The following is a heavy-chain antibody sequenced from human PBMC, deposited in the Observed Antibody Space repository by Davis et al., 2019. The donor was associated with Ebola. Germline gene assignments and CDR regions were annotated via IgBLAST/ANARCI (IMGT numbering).Heavy chain of an antibody. Sequence: ASVKVSCKASGYTFTSYGISWVRQAPGQGLEWMGWISAYNGNTNYAQKLQGRVTMTTDTSTSTAYMELRSLRSDDTAVYYCASLEPYLDDYGMDVWGQGTTVTVSS. CDR2: ISAYNGNT. V-gene: IGHV1-18*01. D-gene: IGHD1-1*01. CDR3: ASLEPYLDDYGMDV. CDR1: GYTFTSYG. J-gene: IGHJ6*02.